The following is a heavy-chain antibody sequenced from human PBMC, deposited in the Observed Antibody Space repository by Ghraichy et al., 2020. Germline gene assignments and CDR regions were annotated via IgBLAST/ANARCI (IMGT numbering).Heavy chain of an antibody. CDR2: MYPGDSET. CDR3: ARQAYYYDSSSYPDAFDI. Sequence: ESLNISCKGSGYSFTNYWIGWVRQMPGKGLEWMGIMYPGDSETRYSPSFQGPVTISADKSISTAYLQWSSLKASDTAMYYCARQAYYYDSSSYPDAFDIWGQGTMVTVSS. J-gene: IGHJ3*02. CDR1: GYSFTNYW. D-gene: IGHD3-22*01. V-gene: IGHV5-51*01.